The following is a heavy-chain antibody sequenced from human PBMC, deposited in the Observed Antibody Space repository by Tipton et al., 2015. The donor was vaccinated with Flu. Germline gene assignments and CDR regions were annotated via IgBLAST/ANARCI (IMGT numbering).Heavy chain of an antibody. Sequence: SLRLSCAASGFTFTNYWMNWVRQAPGKGLEWVANIKQDGSERYYVDSVKGRFTISRDNARNSLYLQVNSLRAEDTAIYYCACGTTTWGAFDYWGQGTLVTVSS. CDR1: GFTFTNYW. CDR2: IKQDGSER. D-gene: IGHD2-2*01. J-gene: IGHJ4*02. V-gene: IGHV3-7*01. CDR3: ACGTTTWGAFDY.